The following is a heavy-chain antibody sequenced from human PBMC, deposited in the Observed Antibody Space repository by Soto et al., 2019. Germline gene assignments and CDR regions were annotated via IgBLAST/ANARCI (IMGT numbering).Heavy chain of an antibody. D-gene: IGHD3-10*01. J-gene: IGHJ6*02. CDR2: IYYSGST. Sequence: PSETLSLTCTVSGGSISSYYWSWIRQPPGKGLEWIGYIYYSGSTNYNPSLKSRVTISVDTSKNQFSLKLSSVTAADTAVYYCARDSRYYGSGSYEKNKYYYYYGMDVWGQGTTVTVSS. CDR1: GGSISSYY. V-gene: IGHV4-59*01. CDR3: ARDSRYYGSGSYEKNKYYYYYGMDV.